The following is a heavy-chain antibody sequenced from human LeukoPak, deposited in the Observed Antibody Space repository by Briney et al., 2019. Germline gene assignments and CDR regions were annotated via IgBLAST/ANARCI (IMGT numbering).Heavy chain of an antibody. V-gene: IGHV4-4*02. CDR3: ARGGDYGDGNWFDP. J-gene: IGHJ5*02. Sequence: SETLSLTCAVSGGSISSSNWWSWVRPPPGKGLEWIGEIYHSGSTNYNPSLKSRVTISVDKSKNQFSLNMRSVTAADTAVYYCARGGDYGDGNWFDPWGQGTLVTVSS. CDR2: IYHSGST. CDR1: GGSISSSNW. D-gene: IGHD4-17*01.